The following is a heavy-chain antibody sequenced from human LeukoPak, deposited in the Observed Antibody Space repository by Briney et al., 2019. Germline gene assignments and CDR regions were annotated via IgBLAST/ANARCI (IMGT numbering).Heavy chain of an antibody. V-gene: IGHV3-23*01. J-gene: IGHJ4*02. CDR1: GFTFSSYA. CDR2: ILCCGGRT. Sequence: GGSLRLACATYGFTFSSYAMSWVRQAPGKVLGWVSAILCCGGRTYYADSVMGRFTISRDTAKNSLYLQMNSLRAEDTALYYCARGLPAAGTAYWGQGTLVTVSS. CDR3: ARGLPAAGTAY. D-gene: IGHD6-13*01.